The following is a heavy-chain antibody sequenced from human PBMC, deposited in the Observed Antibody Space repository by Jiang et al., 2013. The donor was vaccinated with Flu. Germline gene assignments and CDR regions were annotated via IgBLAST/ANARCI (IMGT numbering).Heavy chain of an antibody. V-gene: IGHV2-5*02. Sequence: KPTQTLTLTCTFSGFSLSTSGVGVGWIRQPPGKALEWLALIYWDDDKRYSPSLKSRLTITKDTSKNQVVLTMTNMDPVDTATYYCAQHLSNWNGRYNWFDPWGQGTLVTVSS. CDR1: GFSLSTSGVG. D-gene: IGHD1-20*01. J-gene: IGHJ5*02. CDR3: AQHLSNWNGRYNWFDP. CDR2: IYWDDDK.